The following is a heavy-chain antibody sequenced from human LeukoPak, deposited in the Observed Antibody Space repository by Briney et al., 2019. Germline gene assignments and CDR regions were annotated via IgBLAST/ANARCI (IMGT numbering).Heavy chain of an antibody. V-gene: IGHV4-38-2*02. CDR2: IYHSGST. CDR3: ARGPRGRGLSYYYYYMDV. D-gene: IGHD6-19*01. CDR1: GYSISSGYY. J-gene: IGHJ6*03. Sequence: SETLSLTCTVSGYSISSGYYWGWIRQPPGKGLEWIGSIYHSGSTYYNPSLKSRVTISVDTSKNQFSLKLSSVTAADTAVYYCARGPRGRGLSYYYYYMDVWGKGTTVTVSS.